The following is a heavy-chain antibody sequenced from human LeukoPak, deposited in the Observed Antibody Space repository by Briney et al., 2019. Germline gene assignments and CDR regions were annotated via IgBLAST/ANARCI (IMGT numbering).Heavy chain of an antibody. CDR2: INHSGST. CDR1: GGSFSGYY. V-gene: IGHV4-34*01. D-gene: IGHD3-9*01. J-gene: IGHJ4*02. Sequence: SETLSLTCAVYGGSFSGYYWSWIRQPPGKGPEWIGGINHSGSTNYNPSLKSRVTISVDTSKNQFSLKLSSVTAADTAVYYCARGGRTIRYFDWLLRYYFDYWGQGTLVTVSS. CDR3: ARGGRTIRYFDWLLRYYFDY.